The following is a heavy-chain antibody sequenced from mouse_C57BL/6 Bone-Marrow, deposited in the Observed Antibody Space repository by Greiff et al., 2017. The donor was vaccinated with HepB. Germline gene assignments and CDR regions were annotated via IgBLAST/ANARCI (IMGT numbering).Heavy chain of an antibody. V-gene: IGHV1-82*01. CDR1: GYAFSSSW. CDR2: IYPGDGDT. CDR3: ASRGYYYGRGAWFAY. Sequence: VQLQQSGPELVKPGASVKISCKASGYAFSSSWMNWVKQRPGKGLEWIGRIYPGDGDTNYNGKFKGKATLTADKSSSTAYMQLSSLTSEDSAVYFCASRGYYYGRGAWFAYWGQGTLVTVSA. J-gene: IGHJ3*01. D-gene: IGHD1-1*01.